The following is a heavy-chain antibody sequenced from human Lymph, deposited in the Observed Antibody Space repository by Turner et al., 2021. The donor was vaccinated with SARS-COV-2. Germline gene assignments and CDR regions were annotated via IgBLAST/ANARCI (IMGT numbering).Heavy chain of an antibody. CDR3: AKMGGVYCSGGNCYSGRLDY. D-gene: IGHD2-15*01. CDR1: GFTFRTYG. CDR2: ISYDGSNK. Sequence: QVQLVESGGGVVQPGRSLRLSCAASGFTFRTYGMHWVRQAPGKGLEWVAVISYDGSNKYYADSVKGRFTISRDNSKNTLYLQMNSLRAEDTAVYYCAKMGGVYCSGGNCYSGRLDYWGQGTLVTVFS. V-gene: IGHV3-30*18. J-gene: IGHJ4*02.